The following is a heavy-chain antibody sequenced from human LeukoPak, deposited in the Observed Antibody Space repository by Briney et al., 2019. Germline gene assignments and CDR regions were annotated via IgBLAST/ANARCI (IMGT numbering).Heavy chain of an antibody. V-gene: IGHV3-23*01. CDR3: ACRPAGGWYGKFDY. CDR1: GFTFSSYA. CDR2: INGGGGRT. D-gene: IGHD6-19*01. J-gene: IGHJ4*02. Sequence: GGSLRLSCAASGFTFSSYAMGWVHQAPGKGLEWVSAINGGGGRTYYADSVKGRFTISRDNSKNTLYLQMNSLRAEDTAVYYCACRPAGGWYGKFDYWGQGTLVTVSS.